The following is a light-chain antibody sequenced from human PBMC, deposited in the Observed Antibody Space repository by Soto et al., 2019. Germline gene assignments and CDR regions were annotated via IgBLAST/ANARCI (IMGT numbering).Light chain of an antibody. J-gene: IGKJ1*01. CDR1: QSVSSSY. CDR2: GAS. Sequence: PAEGATLSCRASQSVSSSYLAWYQQKPGQPPRLLIYGASTRATGIPVRFSGSGSGTEFTLTISSLQSEDFAVYYCQQYDKWPPTFGQGTKVDTK. V-gene: IGKV3D-15*01. CDR3: QQYDKWPPT.